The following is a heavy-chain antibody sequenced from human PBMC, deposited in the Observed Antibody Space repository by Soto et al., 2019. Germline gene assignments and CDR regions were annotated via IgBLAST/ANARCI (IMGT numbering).Heavy chain of an antibody. Sequence: GASVKVSCKASGGTFSSDAISWVRPAPGQGREWMGCLIPIFGTANYAQNFQGRVTITADESTSTAYMELISLRSEDTAVYYCARKGLELRKYDAFDIWGQGTMVTVSS. D-gene: IGHD1-7*01. J-gene: IGHJ3*02. CDR3: ARKGLELRKYDAFDI. V-gene: IGHV1-69*13. CDR2: LIPIFGTA. CDR1: GGTFSSDA.